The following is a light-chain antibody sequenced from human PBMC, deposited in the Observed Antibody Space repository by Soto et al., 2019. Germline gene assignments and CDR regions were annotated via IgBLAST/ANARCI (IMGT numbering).Light chain of an antibody. CDR3: LSYTSSITYV. V-gene: IGLV2-14*03. J-gene: IGLJ1*01. CDR1: SSDVGGYNY. Sequence: QSALTQPASVSGSPGQSITISCTGTSSDVGGYNYVSWYQQRPGKAPKLIISDVSNRPSGVSDRFSASKSGNTASLTISGLQTEDEADYYCLSYTSSITYVFGTGTKITVL. CDR2: DVS.